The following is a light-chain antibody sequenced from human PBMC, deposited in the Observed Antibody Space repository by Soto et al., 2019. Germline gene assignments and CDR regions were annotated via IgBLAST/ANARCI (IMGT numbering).Light chain of an antibody. J-gene: IGLJ2*01. CDR2: XXX. Sequence: QSALTQPASVSGSPGQSITISCTGTSSDVGGYNYVSWYQQHPGKAPKLMIYXXXNXXXXXXXXXXXSRSGNTASLTISGXXAEDXAXYYCSSYTSSSTVVFGGGTKLTVL. V-gene: IGLV2-14*01. CDR1: SSDVGGYNY. CDR3: SSYTSSSTVV.